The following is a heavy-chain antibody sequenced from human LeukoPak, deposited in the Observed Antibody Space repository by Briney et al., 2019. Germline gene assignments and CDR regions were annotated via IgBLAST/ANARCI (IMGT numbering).Heavy chain of an antibody. CDR2: IYYSGST. CDR3: ARLHLDSSGYYFDY. Sequence: SETLSLTCTVSGSSISSYYWSWIRQPPGKGLEWIGYIYYSGSTNYNPSLKSRVTISVDTSKNQFSLKLSSVTAADTAVYYCARLHLDSSGYYFDYWGQGTLVTVSS. CDR1: GSSISSYY. D-gene: IGHD3-22*01. V-gene: IGHV4-59*01. J-gene: IGHJ4*02.